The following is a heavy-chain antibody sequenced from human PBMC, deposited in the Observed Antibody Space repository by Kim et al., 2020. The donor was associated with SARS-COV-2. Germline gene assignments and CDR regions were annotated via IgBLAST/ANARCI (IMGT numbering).Heavy chain of an antibody. J-gene: IGHJ4*02. CDR3: ARESGTRFDY. CDR2: IYSDTKT. V-gene: IGHV3-53*01. D-gene: IGHD1-1*01. Sequence: GGSLRLSCAASGFTVSSNHMNWVRQAPGKGLEWVSVIYSDTKTSYADSVKGRFTMSRDNSKNMLYLQMNSLRVEDTAVYYCARESGTRFDYWGQGTLATVSS. CDR1: GFTVSSNH.